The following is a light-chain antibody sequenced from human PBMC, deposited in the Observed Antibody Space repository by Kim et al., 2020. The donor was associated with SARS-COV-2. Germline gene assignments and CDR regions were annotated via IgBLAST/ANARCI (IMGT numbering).Light chain of an antibody. CDR1: KLGDKY. Sequence: SYELTQPPSVSVPPGQTASITCSGDKLGDKYACWYQQKPGQSPVLVIYQDSKRPSGIPERFSGSNSGNTATLTISGTQAMDEADYYCQAWDSSTAVFGGG. CDR2: QDS. J-gene: IGLJ2*01. CDR3: QAWDSSTAV. V-gene: IGLV3-1*01.